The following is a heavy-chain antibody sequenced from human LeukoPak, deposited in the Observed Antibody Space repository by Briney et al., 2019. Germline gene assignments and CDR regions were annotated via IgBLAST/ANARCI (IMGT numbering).Heavy chain of an antibody. CDR3: ASSLEGNFWSGYHF. Sequence: PGGSLRLSCAASGFTFSNYWMHWVRHAPGKGLVWVSRIKSDGSYTTYADSVKGRFTISRDNAKNTLYLQMNSLRGEDAAVYYCASSLEGNFWSGYHFWGQGTLVTVSS. CDR1: GFTFSNYW. J-gene: IGHJ4*02. CDR2: IKSDGSYT. V-gene: IGHV3-74*01. D-gene: IGHD3-3*01.